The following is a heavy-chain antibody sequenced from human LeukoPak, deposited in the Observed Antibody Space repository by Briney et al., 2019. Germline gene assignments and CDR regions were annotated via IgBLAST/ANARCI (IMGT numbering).Heavy chain of an antibody. J-gene: IGHJ6*03. CDR2: INPSGRGT. V-gene: IGHV1-2*02. Sequence: GASVKVSCKASGYTFSDVYIHWVRQAPGQGLEWMGWINPSGRGTNYAPQFQGRVTMARDTSISTAYMELSRLTPDDTAVYYCAKDRRGPKSYYYFYYMDVWGKGTTVTVSS. CDR3: AKDRRGPKSYYYFYYMDV. D-gene: IGHD3-16*01. CDR1: GYTFSDVY.